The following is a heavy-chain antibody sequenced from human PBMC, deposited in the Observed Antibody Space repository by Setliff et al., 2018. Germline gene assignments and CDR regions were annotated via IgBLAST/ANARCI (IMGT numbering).Heavy chain of an antibody. J-gene: IGHJ4*02. V-gene: IGHV3-20*04. Sequence: GGSLRLSCAASGFTFERNGMNWVRQAPGKGLEWVSTINWDGRRTGYTDSVKGRFTISRDNAKNSLYLQMNSLRAEDTAVYYCARVYDFWSGYYVDYWGQGTLVTVSS. CDR3: ARVYDFWSGYYVDY. CDR2: INWDGRRT. CDR1: GFTFERNG. D-gene: IGHD3-3*01.